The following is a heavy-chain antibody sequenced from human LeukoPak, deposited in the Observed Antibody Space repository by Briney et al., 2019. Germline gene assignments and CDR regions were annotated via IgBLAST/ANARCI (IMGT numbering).Heavy chain of an antibody. Sequence: GGPLRLSCAASGFTFSSYWVTWIRQAPGKGLEWVANIKQDGSEKYYVDSVKGRFTISRDNAKNSLYLQMNSLRAEDTAVYYCARDTGGGYSCYDCWGQGTLVTVSS. CDR3: ARDTGGGYSCYDC. D-gene: IGHD5-18*01. CDR2: IKQDGSEK. CDR1: GFTFSSYW. V-gene: IGHV3-7*01. J-gene: IGHJ4*02.